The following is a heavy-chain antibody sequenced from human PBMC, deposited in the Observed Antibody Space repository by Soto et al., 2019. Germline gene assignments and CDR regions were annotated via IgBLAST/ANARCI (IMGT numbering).Heavy chain of an antibody. J-gene: IGHJ4*02. V-gene: IGHV1-18*01. CDR2: IAADNGDT. D-gene: IGHD2-15*01. Sequence: ASVKVSCKASGYTFSTYPISWVRQAPGQGLEWMGWIAADNGDTNYAQNFQGRVTMTTEKSTNTAYMEMTNLKFDDTAIYYCARVAPCGDGRCYSRPLDYWGQGTLVTVSS. CDR1: GYTFSTYP. CDR3: ARVAPCGDGRCYSRPLDY.